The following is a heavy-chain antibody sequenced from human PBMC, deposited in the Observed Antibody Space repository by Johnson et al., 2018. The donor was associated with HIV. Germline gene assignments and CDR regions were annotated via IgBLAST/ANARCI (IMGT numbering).Heavy chain of an antibody. CDR3: AKDQSHCYTSLSWCAFDI. D-gene: IGHD2-2*02. CDR1: GITVSSNY. J-gene: IGHJ3*02. V-gene: IGHV3-66*02. CDR2: IFSVGSA. Sequence: VQLVESGGGLVQPGGSLRLSCAASGITVSSNYMSWVRQAPGKGLEWVSVIFSVGSAYYADSVKGRFIISRDNSKNTLYLQMNSLRAEDTAVYYCAKDQSHCYTSLSWCAFDIWGQGTMVTVSS.